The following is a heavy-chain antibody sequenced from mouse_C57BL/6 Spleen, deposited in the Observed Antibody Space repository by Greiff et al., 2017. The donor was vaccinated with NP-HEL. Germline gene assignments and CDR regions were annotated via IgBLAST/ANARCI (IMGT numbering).Heavy chain of an antibody. V-gene: IGHV1-20*01. D-gene: IGHD1-1*01. CDR2: INPDNGDT. Sequence: VQLQQSGPELVKPGDSVKISCKASGYSFTGYFMNWVMQSHGKSLEWIGRINPDNGDTYYNQKLKGKATLTVDKSSSTAHMELRSLTSEDSAVYYCAESTVVDWYFDVWGTGTTVTVSS. J-gene: IGHJ1*03. CDR1: GYSFTGYF. CDR3: AESTVVDWYFDV.